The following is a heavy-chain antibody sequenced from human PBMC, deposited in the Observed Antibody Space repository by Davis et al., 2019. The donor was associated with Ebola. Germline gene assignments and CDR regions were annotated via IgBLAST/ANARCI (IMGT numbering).Heavy chain of an antibody. CDR1: GNTISTYT. Sequence: SVKVSCKASGNTISTYTIDWVRQAPGQGLEWMGGIIPLFGTTNYAQKFQGRVTMTEDTSTDTAYMELSSLRSEDTAMYYCAIGGTTGGFDYWGQGALVTVSS. CDR2: IIPLFGTT. V-gene: IGHV1-69*06. J-gene: IGHJ4*02. CDR3: AIGGTTGGFDY. D-gene: IGHD1-14*01.